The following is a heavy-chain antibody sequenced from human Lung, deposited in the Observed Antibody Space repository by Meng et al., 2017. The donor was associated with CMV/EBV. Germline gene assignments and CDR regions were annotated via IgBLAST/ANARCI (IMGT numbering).Heavy chain of an antibody. CDR2: IKSKADGGTT. CDR1: GCAFKNAW. Sequence: VQPGLVGVDLVKPGGSLILSGPATGCAFKNAWMTWVRKAPGKGLEWVGRIKSKADGGTTDYASPVKGRFTISRDDSKNTLHLQMNSLKIEDTAVYYCTTNGARGSSALYWGQGTLVTVSS. J-gene: IGHJ4*02. CDR3: TTNGARGSSALY. V-gene: IGHV3-15*01. D-gene: IGHD6-6*01.